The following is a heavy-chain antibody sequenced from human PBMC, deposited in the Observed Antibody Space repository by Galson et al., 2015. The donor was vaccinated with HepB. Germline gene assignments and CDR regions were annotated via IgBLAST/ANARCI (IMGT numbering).Heavy chain of an antibody. D-gene: IGHD6-19*01. CDR1: GFTFSSYA. Sequence: SLRLSCAASGFTFSSYAMHWVRQAPGKGLEWVAVISYDGSNKYYADSVKGRFTISRDNSKNTLYLQMNSLRAEDTAVYHCARETVAGYYYYYGMDVWGQGTTVTVSS. CDR3: ARETVAGYYYYYGMDV. V-gene: IGHV3-30-3*01. J-gene: IGHJ6*02. CDR2: ISYDGSNK.